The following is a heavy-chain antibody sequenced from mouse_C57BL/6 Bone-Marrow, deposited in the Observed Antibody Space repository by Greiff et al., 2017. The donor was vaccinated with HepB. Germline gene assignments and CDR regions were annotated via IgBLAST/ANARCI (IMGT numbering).Heavy chain of an antibody. CDR2: ISYSGST. J-gene: IGHJ1*03. CDR3: AREDGSSLYFDV. D-gene: IGHD1-1*01. Sequence: EVMLVESGPGMVKPSQSLSLTCTVTGYSITSGYDWHWIRHFPGNKLEWMGYISYSGSTNYNPSLKSRISITHDTSKNHFFLKLNSVTTEDTATYYCAREDGSSLYFDVWGTGTTVTVSS. V-gene: IGHV3-1*01. CDR1: GYSITSGYD.